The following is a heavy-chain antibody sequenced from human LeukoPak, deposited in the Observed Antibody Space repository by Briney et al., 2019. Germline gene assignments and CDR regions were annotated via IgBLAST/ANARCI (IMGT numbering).Heavy chain of an antibody. Sequence: PSETLSLTCTVSGGSISSSSYYWGWIRQPPGKGLEWIGTIYYSGSTYYNPSLKSRVAISVDTSKNQFSLKLSSVTAADTAVYYCASGPYSSSPTVDYWGQGTLVTVSS. V-gene: IGHV4-39*01. CDR3: ASGPYSSSPTVDY. CDR1: GGSISSSSYY. CDR2: IYYSGST. D-gene: IGHD6-6*01. J-gene: IGHJ4*02.